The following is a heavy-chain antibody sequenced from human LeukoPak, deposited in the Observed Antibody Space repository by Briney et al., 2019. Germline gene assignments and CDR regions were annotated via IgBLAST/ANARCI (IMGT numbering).Heavy chain of an antibody. D-gene: IGHD3-10*01. CDR1: GFTFSRYD. J-gene: IGHJ6*02. CDR3: AKDLITMVRGSPMDV. V-gene: IGHV3-30*18. Sequence: PGGSLRLSCAASGFTFSRYDMHWVRQAPGKGLEWVALIIYDGYYNYCTDSVKGRFTISRHYSKNTLYLQMNSLRADDTAVYYCAKDLITMVRGSPMDVWGQGTTVTVSS. CDR2: IIYDGYYN.